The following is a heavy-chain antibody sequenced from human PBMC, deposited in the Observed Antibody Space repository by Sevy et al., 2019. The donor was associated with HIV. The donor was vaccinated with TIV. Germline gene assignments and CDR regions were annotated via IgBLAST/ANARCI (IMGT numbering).Heavy chain of an antibody. J-gene: IGHJ4*02. Sequence: SETLSLTCTVSGGSISSYYWSWIRQPPGKGLEWIGYIYYSGSTNYNPSPKSRVTISVDTSKNQFSLKLSSVTGADTAVYYCATSTYYDFWSGYYLEAFDYWGQGTLVTVSS. CDR3: ATSTYYDFWSGYYLEAFDY. CDR2: IYYSGST. D-gene: IGHD3-3*01. V-gene: IGHV4-59*01. CDR1: GGSISSYY.